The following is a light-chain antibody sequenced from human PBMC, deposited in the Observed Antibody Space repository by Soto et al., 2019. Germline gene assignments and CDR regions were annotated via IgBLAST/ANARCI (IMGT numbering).Light chain of an antibody. CDR3: QQADSFPYT. CDR1: QGISTW. CDR2: VAS. J-gene: IGKJ2*01. V-gene: IGKV1D-12*01. Sequence: DFQMPHSPSSVSASVGDRVTITCRASQGISTWLAWYQQKPGKAPKVLIYVASNLQSGVPSRFRGSGSGTEFTVTISSLQPEDFATYYCQQADSFPYTFGQGTKLEIK.